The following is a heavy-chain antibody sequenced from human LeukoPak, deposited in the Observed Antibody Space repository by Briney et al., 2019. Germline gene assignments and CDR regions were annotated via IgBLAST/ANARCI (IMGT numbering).Heavy chain of an antibody. J-gene: IGHJ6*02. CDR3: ARDPVGAIGYGMDV. V-gene: IGHV3-13*04. D-gene: IGHD1-26*01. CDR1: GFTFSDYD. CDR2: IGSAGAT. Sequence: GGSLRLSCAASGFTFSDYDMHWVRQPAGKGLEWVSAIGSAGATYYPGSVKGRFTISRENDKNALYLQMNNLRAGDTAVYYCARDPVGAIGYGMDVWGQGTTVTVSS.